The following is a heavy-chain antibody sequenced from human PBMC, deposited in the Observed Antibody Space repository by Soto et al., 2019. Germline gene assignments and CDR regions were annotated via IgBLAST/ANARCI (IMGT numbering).Heavy chain of an antibody. V-gene: IGHV4-39*01. CDR2: IYYSGST. D-gene: IGHD3-22*01. J-gene: IGHJ4*02. CDR3: ARQDAYYYDSSGYTPPWY. Sequence: QLQLEESGPGLVKPSETLSLTCTVSGGSISSSSYYWGWIRQPPGKGLEWIGSIYYSGSTYYTPSLKSRVTISVDTSKNQFSLKLSSVTAADTAVYYCARQDAYYYDSSGYTPPWYWGQRTLVTVSS. CDR1: GGSISSSSYY.